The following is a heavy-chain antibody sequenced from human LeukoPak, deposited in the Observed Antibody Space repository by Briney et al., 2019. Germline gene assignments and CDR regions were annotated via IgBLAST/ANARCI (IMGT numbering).Heavy chain of an antibody. J-gene: IGHJ4*02. V-gene: IGHV1-46*01. D-gene: IGHD3-22*01. CDR1: GHTFTSYY. CDR3: ARVQRGYYYDSSGPLDY. Sequence: GASVKVSCKASGHTFTSYYMRWLRQAPGQGLEWMGVINPSGGSTSYAQKFQGRVTMTRDVSTSTVYMELSSLSSEDTAVYYCARVQRGYYYDSSGPLDYWGQGTLVTISS. CDR2: INPSGGST.